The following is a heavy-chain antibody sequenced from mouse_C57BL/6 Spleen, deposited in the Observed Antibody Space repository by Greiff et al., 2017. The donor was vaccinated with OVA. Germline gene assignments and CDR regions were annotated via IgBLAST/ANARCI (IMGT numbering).Heavy chain of an antibody. Sequence: EVHLVESGEGLVKPGGSLKLSCAASGFTFSSYAMSWVRQTPEKRLEWVAYISSGGDYIYYADTVKGRFTISRDNARNTLYLQMSSLKSEDTAMYYCTRQHYGSSHYYAMDYWGQGTSVTVSS. CDR1: GFTFSSYA. V-gene: IGHV5-9-1*02. D-gene: IGHD1-1*01. CDR3: TRQHYGSSHYYAMDY. J-gene: IGHJ4*01. CDR2: ISSGGDYI.